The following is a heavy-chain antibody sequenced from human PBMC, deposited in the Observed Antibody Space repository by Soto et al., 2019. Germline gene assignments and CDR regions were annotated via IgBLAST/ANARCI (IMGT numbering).Heavy chain of an antibody. CDR2: NYWDDDN. D-gene: IGHD6-6*01. CDR1: GFSLSSRGVG. Sequence: QITLKESGPTVVKPTQTLTLTCTFSGFSLSSRGVGVGWIRQPPGKALEWLALNYWDDDNVYSPSLKRRLTVTKDTSKNQAGLTMTNMDPVDTATYYCTNSDHTLVDYWGQGTLVTVSS. J-gene: IGHJ4*02. V-gene: IGHV2-5*02. CDR3: TNSDHTLVDY.